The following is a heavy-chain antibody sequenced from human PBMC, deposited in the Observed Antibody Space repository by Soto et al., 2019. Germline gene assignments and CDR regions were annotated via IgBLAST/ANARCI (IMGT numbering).Heavy chain of an antibody. CDR2: ISSSSGYI. Sequence: EVQLVESGGGLVKPGGSLRLSCAASGFTFSSYSMNWVRQAPGKGLEWVSSISSSSGYIYYADSVKGRFTISRDNAKNSLYLQMNSLRAEDTAVYYCARGLFGVVMDAFDIWGQGTMVTVSS. D-gene: IGHD3-3*01. J-gene: IGHJ3*02. V-gene: IGHV3-21*01. CDR1: GFTFSSYS. CDR3: ARGLFGVVMDAFDI.